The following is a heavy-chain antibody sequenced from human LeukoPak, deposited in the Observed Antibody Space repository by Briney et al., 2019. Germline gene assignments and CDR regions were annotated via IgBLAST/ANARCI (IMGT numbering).Heavy chain of an antibody. V-gene: IGHV3-53*01. CDR1: GFTVSTNY. Sequence: PGGSLRLSCAVSGFTVSTNYMTWVRQAPGKGLEWVSVIYTGGGTYYADSVKGRFTISRDNSKNTPYLQMNSLRTEDTAVYYCARRLPTAWGADYWGQGTLVTVSS. CDR3: ARRLPTAWGADY. CDR2: IYTGGGT. D-gene: IGHD7-27*01. J-gene: IGHJ4*02.